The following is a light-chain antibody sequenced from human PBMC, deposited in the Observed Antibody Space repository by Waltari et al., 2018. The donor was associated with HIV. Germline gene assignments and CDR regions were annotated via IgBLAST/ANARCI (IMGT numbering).Light chain of an antibody. CDR2: AAS. CDR3: QQSYSIPPA. Sequence: DIQMTQSPSSLSASVGDRVTITCRASQSISNYLNWYQQKPGKAPKFLIYAASTLQSGVPSRFSGGGSGTDFTLTISSLQPEDFGTYYCQQSYSIPPAFGPGTREDIK. V-gene: IGKV1-39*01. CDR1: QSISNY. J-gene: IGKJ3*01.